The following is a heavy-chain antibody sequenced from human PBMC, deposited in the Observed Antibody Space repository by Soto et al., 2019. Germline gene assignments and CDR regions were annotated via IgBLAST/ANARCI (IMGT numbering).Heavy chain of an antibody. Sequence: EVQLLESGGGLVQPGGSLRLSRAASGFTFSSYAMSWVRQAPGKGLEWVSAISGSGGSTYYADSVKGRFTISRDNSKNTLYLQMNSLRAEDTAVYYCAKGAFYDSSGYSYFDYWGQGTLVTVSS. J-gene: IGHJ4*02. V-gene: IGHV3-23*01. CDR1: GFTFSSYA. CDR3: AKGAFYDSSGYSYFDY. D-gene: IGHD3-22*01. CDR2: ISGSGGST.